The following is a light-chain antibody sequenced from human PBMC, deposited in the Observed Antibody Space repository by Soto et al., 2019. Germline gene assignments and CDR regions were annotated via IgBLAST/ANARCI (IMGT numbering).Light chain of an antibody. CDR1: SSNIGSNY. J-gene: IGLJ3*02. CDR2: VNN. Sequence: QLVLTQPPSASGTPGQRVTISCSGSSSNIGSNYVYWYQQLPGTAPKLLISVNNQRPSGVPDRFSGSKSGTSASLAISGLRSADEADYYCATWDDSLSGRVFGGGTKLTVL. V-gene: IGLV1-47*01. CDR3: ATWDDSLSGRV.